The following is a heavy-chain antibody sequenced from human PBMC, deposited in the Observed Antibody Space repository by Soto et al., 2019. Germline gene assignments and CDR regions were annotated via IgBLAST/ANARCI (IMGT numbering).Heavy chain of an antibody. CDR3: ARQSGYVIYWFDP. Sequence: ASVKVSCKASGYTFTGYYMHWVRQAPGQGLEWMGWINPNSGGTNYAQKFQGRVTMTRDTSISTAYMELSRLRSDDTAVYYCARQSGYVIYWFDPWGQGTLVTAPQ. CDR2: INPNSGGT. J-gene: IGHJ5*02. D-gene: IGHD5-12*01. CDR1: GYTFTGYY. V-gene: IGHV1-2*02.